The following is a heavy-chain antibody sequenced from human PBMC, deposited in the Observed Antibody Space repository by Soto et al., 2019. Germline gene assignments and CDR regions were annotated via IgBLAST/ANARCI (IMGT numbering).Heavy chain of an antibody. Sequence: VPSVKVSCKASGYTLTAYYIHCVRQAPGQGREWMGIVNPGDGSTRYAQMFQDRVTMMRDTSTSTIYMELSSLRSEDTAVYYCARSYVQNRPIDYWGQGTMVTV. V-gene: IGHV1-46*01. CDR1: GYTLTAYY. D-gene: IGHD3-10*02. CDR2: VNPGDGST. CDR3: ARSYVQNRPIDY. J-gene: IGHJ4*02.